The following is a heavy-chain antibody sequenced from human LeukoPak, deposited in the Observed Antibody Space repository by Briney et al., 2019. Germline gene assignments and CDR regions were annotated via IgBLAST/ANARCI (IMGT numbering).Heavy chain of an antibody. D-gene: IGHD7-27*01. CDR2: ISSSSSYI. Sequence: PGGSLRLSCAASGFTFSSYSMNWVRQAPGKGLEWVSSISSSSSYIYYADSVKGRFTISRDNAKNSLYLQMNSLRAEDTAVYYCARDHALKTGDPHQLDYWGQGTLVTVSS. V-gene: IGHV3-21*01. CDR3: ARDHALKTGDPHQLDY. CDR1: GFTFSSYS. J-gene: IGHJ4*02.